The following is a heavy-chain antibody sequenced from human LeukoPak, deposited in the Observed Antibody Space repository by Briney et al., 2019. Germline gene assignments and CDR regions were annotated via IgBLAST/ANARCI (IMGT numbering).Heavy chain of an antibody. CDR3: VRGDQEASEPAFDY. CDR2: ISSGGSTI. CDR1: GFTFSSYS. D-gene: IGHD1-14*01. V-gene: IGHV3-48*02. J-gene: IGHJ4*02. Sequence: GGSLRLSCAASGFTFSSYSMNWVRQAPGKGLEWVSYISSGGSTIYYADSVRGRFTISRDTAKNSLYLELNSLRDEDTAMYYCVRGDQEASEPAFDYWGQGTLVTVSS.